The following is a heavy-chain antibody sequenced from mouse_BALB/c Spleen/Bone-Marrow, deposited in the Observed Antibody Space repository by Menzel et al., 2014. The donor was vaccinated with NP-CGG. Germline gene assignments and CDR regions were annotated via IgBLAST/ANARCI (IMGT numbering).Heavy chain of an antibody. V-gene: IGHV1S29*02. J-gene: IGHJ3*01. CDR3: ARIYYGYEFTY. CDR1: GYTFTDYN. Sequence: EAQLQQSGPELLKPGASVKISCKASGYTFTDYNMHWVKQSHGKSLEWIGYIYPYNGVTAYNQKFKSKATLTVDNSSSTAYMEFRSLTSEDSAVYYCARIYYGYEFTYWGQGTLATVSA. D-gene: IGHD2-2*01. CDR2: IYPYNGVT.